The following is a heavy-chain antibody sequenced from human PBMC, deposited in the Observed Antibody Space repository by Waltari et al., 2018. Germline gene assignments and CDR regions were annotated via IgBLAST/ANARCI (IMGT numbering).Heavy chain of an antibody. J-gene: IGHJ4*02. D-gene: IGHD4-17*01. CDR1: GFTFSSYS. CDR3: ARERDGDYDY. V-gene: IGHV3-48*01. Sequence: EVQLVESGGGLVQPGGSLRLSCAASGFTFSSYSMNWVRQAPGKGLEWVSYISSSSSTIYYADSVKGRFTISRDNAKNSLYLQMNSLRAEDTAVYYCARERDGDYDYRGQGTLVTVSS. CDR2: ISSSSSTI.